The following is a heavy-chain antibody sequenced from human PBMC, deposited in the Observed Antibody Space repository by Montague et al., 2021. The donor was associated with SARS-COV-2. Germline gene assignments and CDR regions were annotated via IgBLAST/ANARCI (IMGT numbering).Heavy chain of an antibody. CDR1: GYSISSGYY. D-gene: IGHD4-11*01. CDR3: AVNSNYYYYYGMDV. V-gene: IGHV4-38-2*02. Sequence: SETLSLTCTVSGYSISSGYYWGWIRQPPGKGLEWIGSIYHSGSTYYNPSLKSRVTISVDTSKNQFPLKLSSVTAADTAVYYCAVNSNYYYYYGMDVWGQGTTATVSS. J-gene: IGHJ6*02. CDR2: IYHSGST.